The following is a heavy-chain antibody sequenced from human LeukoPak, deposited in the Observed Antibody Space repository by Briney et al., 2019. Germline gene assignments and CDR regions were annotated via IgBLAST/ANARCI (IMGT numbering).Heavy chain of an antibody. J-gene: IGHJ6*03. CDR1: GFIFSNFA. V-gene: IGHV3-20*04. CDR3: ARDGSYCSGGSCYYYYYMDV. CDR2: INWNGGST. D-gene: IGHD2-15*01. Sequence: GGSLRLSCGASGFIFSNFAMSWVRQAPGKGLEWVSGINWNGGSTGYADSVKGRFTISRDNAKNSLYLQMNSLRAEDTALYYCARDGSYCSGGSCYYYYYMDVWGKGTTVTVSS.